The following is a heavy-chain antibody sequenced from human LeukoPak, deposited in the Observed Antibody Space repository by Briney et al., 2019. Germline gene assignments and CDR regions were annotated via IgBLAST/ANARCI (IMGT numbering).Heavy chain of an antibody. J-gene: IGHJ6*03. V-gene: IGHV4-59*01. CDR1: GGSISSYY. Sequence: PSETLSLTCTVSGGSISSYYWSWIRQPPGKGLEWIGYIYYSGSTNYNPSLKSRVTISVDTSKNQFSLKLSSVTAADTAVYYCARVGYSTFAGDYYYYYMDVWGKGTTVTISS. CDR2: IYYSGST. CDR3: ARVGYSTFAGDYYYYYMDV. D-gene: IGHD6-13*01.